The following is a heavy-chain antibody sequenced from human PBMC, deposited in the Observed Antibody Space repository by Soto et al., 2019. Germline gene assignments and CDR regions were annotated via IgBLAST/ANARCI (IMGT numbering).Heavy chain of an antibody. CDR2: INHSGST. Sequence: QVQLQQWGAGLLKPSETLSLTCAVYGGSFNDYYWSWIRQPPGKGREWIGEINHSGSTNYNPSLKSRVTMSVDTSKNPFSLRLSSVAAAATAVYYCAGGRDTIFGVVSYFYYGMDAWGHGTTVSVSS. J-gene: IGHJ6*02. CDR1: GGSFNDYY. CDR3: AGGRDTIFGVVSYFYYGMDA. D-gene: IGHD3-3*01. V-gene: IGHV4-34*01.